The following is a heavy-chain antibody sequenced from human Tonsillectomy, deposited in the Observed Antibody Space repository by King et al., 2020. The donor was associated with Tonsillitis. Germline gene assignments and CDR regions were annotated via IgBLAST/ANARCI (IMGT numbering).Heavy chain of an antibody. J-gene: IGHJ4*02. Sequence: VQLVESGGALVQPGGSLRLSCAASGFTFSSYAMSWVRQAPGKGLAWVSAIGGNGGSTYYADSVKGRFTISRDNSKNTRYLQINSLRAEDTAVNYCAIDPRRDGYNHCDYWGQGTLVTVSS. D-gene: IGHD5-24*01. CDR2: IGGNGGST. V-gene: IGHV3-23*04. CDR3: AIDPRRDGYNHCDY. CDR1: GFTFSSYA.